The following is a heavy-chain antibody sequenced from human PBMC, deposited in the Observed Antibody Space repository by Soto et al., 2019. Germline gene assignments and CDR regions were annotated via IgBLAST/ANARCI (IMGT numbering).Heavy chain of an antibody. D-gene: IGHD3-9*01. V-gene: IGHV4-59*08. Sequence: SETLSLTCTVSGGSISSYYWSWIRQPPGKGLEWIGYIYYSGSTNYNPSLKSRFTISVDTSKNPFSLKLSSVTAADTAVYYCARLGMYYDILTGYFPRYYYYYYMDVWGKGTTVTVSS. J-gene: IGHJ6*03. CDR2: IYYSGST. CDR3: ARLGMYYDILTGYFPRYYYYYYMDV. CDR1: GGSISSYY.